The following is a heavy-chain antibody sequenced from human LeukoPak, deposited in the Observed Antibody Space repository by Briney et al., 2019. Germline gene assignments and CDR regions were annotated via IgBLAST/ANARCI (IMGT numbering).Heavy chain of an antibody. CDR3: TREGLDY. CDR1: GYTFANYD. V-gene: IGHV1-8*01. Sequence: ASLKVSCKASGYTFANYDINWVRQATGQGLEWIGYMNPNSLNTVYAQKFQGRVTITSDTSTSTAYMELSSLRSEDTAVYYCTREGLDYRGQGTLVTVSS. J-gene: IGHJ4*02. CDR2: MNPNSLNT.